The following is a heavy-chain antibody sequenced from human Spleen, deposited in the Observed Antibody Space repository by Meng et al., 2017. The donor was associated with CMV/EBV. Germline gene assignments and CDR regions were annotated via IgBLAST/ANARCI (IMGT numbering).Heavy chain of an antibody. CDR1: GYTFTAHY. V-gene: IGHV1-2*02. Sequence: ASVKVSCKASGYTFTAHYFHWVRQAPGQGLEWMGWIHPHRGDTNYAQQFQGRVTLTRDTSINTGYMELTRLASDDTAVYYCARDKNGGPDYWGQGTLVTVSS. J-gene: IGHJ4*02. D-gene: IGHD7-27*01. CDR2: IHPHRGDT. CDR3: ARDKNGGPDY.